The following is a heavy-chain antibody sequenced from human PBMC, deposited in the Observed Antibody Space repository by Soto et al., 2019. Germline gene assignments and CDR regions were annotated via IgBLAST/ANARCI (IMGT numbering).Heavy chain of an antibody. V-gene: IGHV3-23*01. Sequence: PGGSLRLSCAASGFTFSSYAMSWVRQAPGKGLEWVSAISGSGGSTYYADSVKGRFTISRDNSKNTLYLQMNSLRTEDTAVYYCSIDPSSIAVAGWDFWGQGTLVPVSS. CDR1: GFTFSSYA. CDR3: SIDPSSIAVAGWDF. D-gene: IGHD6-19*01. CDR2: ISGSGGST. J-gene: IGHJ4*02.